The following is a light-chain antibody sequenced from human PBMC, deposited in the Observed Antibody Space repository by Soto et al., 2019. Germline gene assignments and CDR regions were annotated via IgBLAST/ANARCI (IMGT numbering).Light chain of an antibody. Sequence: DIQMTQSPSTLSASVGDRVTITCRASQSIDSWLAWYQQKPGKTPSLLIYKASSLESGVPSRFSGSGSGTDCTLTLSSLQPDDFGTYYCEQQSNYSAGTCGEGTNVEIK. V-gene: IGKV1-5*03. CDR3: EQQSNYSAGT. CDR2: KAS. J-gene: IGKJ1*01. CDR1: QSIDSW.